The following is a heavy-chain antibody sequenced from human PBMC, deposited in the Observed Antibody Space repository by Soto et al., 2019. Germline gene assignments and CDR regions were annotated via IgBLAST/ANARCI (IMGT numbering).Heavy chain of an antibody. CDR1: GFTFCNAV. Sequence: SLRLSCAACGFTFCNAVMTWSRQAPGKGLEWVGRIKSKSDCATTDYAAPVRGRFIISRDDSKNTLYLQMNSLKTEDTAVYYCTTGLTIFGVVIDPWGQGTLVTVSS. J-gene: IGHJ5*02. V-gene: IGHV3-15*01. CDR3: TTGLTIFGVVIDP. D-gene: IGHD3-3*01. CDR2: IKSKSDCATT.